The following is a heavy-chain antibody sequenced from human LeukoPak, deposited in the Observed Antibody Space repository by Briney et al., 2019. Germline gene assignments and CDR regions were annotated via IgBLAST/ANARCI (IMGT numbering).Heavy chain of an antibody. CDR2: ISSSGGTI. V-gene: IGHV3-48*03. D-gene: IGHD4-17*01. J-gene: IGHJ4*02. Sequence: PGGSLRLSCAGSGFTFSNYEMNWVRQAPGKGLEWVSYISSSGGTIYYADSVKGRFTMSRDNAKNSLHLQMNSLRAEDTALYYCAREYGDYSHYFDYWGQGTLVTVSS. CDR1: GFTFSNYE. CDR3: AREYGDYSHYFDY.